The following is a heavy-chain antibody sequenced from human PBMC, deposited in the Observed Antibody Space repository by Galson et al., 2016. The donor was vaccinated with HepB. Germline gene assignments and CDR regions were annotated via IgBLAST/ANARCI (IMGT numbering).Heavy chain of an antibody. CDR1: GFTFRNYA. CDR2: IDGPTPNT. D-gene: IGHD2-8*01. CDR3: TTWVSNHFDY. Sequence: SLRLSCAASGFTFRNYALSWVRRAPGKGLEWVPHIDGPTPNTHYADSVRGRFSIYRDNSSDTLYLQMDSLTGEDSAIYYCTTWVSNHFDYWGQGTRITVSS. V-gene: IGHV3-23*01. J-gene: IGHJ4*02.